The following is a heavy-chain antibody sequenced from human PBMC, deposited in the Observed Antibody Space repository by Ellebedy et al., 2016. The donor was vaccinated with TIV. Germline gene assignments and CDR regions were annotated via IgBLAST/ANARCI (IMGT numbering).Heavy chain of an antibody. CDR3: ARDVFFGLFD. J-gene: IGHJ4*02. CDR1: GFTFSSFS. CDR2: IGTTTGII. D-gene: IGHD3/OR15-3a*01. V-gene: IGHV3-48*02. Sequence: GESLKISCTASGFTFSSFSMNWVRQAPGKGLEWLSYIGTTTGIISYADSAKGRFTISRDNAKNSLHLQMNSLRDEDTAVYYCARDVFFGLFDWGQGTLVTVSS.